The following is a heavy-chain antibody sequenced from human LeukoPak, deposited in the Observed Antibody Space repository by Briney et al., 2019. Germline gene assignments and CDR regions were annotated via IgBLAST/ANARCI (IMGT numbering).Heavy chain of an antibody. CDR2: IYDSGST. Sequence: PSETLSLTCTVSGGSISSGNYYWSWIRQPPGKGLEWIGYIYDSGSTNYNPSLKSRVTISVDTSKNQFSLKLNSVTAADTAVYYCARVGGTNFYYYGLDVWGQGTTVTVSS. V-gene: IGHV4-61*01. CDR1: GGSISSGNYY. J-gene: IGHJ6*02. CDR3: ARVGGTNFYYYGLDV. D-gene: IGHD3-3*01.